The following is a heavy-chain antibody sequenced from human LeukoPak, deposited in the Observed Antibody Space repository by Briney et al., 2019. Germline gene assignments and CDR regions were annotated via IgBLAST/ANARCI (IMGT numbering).Heavy chain of an antibody. CDR3: ARLSGSYYY. J-gene: IGHJ4*02. CDR1: GFTFRSYW. D-gene: IGHD1-26*01. V-gene: IGHV3-7*03. Sequence: GGSLRLSCAASGFTFRSYWMSWVRQAPGKGLEWVANIKQDGSEKYYVDSVKGRFTISRDNAKNSPYLQMNSLRAEDTAVYYCARLSGSYYYWGQGTLVTVSS. CDR2: IKQDGSEK.